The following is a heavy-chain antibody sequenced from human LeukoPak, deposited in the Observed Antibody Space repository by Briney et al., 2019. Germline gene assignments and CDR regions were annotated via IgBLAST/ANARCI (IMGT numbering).Heavy chain of an antibody. CDR1: GYTFTDYY. CDR3: ARDPGYCSGGSCYDWFDP. V-gene: IGHV1-2*02. D-gene: IGHD2-15*01. Sequence: GASVKVSCKASGYTFTDYYMHWVRQAPGQGLEWMGWINPNSGGTNYAQKFQGRVTMTRDTSISTAYMELSRLRSDDTAVYYCARDPGYCSGGSCYDWFDPWGQGTLVTVSS. J-gene: IGHJ5*02. CDR2: INPNSGGT.